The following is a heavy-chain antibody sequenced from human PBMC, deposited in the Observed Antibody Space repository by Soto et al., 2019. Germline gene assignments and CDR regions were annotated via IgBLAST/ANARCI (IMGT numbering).Heavy chain of an antibody. CDR3: ARDRDFLLRRTHSFYYYYMDV. D-gene: IGHD3-3*01. J-gene: IGHJ6*03. CDR2: INAGNGNT. V-gene: IGHV1-3*01. Sequence: ASVKVSCKASGYTFTSYAMHWVRQAPGQRLEWMGWINAGNGNTKYSQKFQGRATITRDTSASTAYMELSSLRSEDTAVYYCARDRDFLLRRTHSFYYYYMDVWGKGTTVTVSS. CDR1: GYTFTSYA.